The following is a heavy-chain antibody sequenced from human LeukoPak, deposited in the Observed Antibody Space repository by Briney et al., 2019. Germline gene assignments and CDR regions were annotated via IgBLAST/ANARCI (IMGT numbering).Heavy chain of an antibody. CDR1: GCTFTSHG. J-gene: IGHJ5*02. CDR2: ISAYNGNT. D-gene: IGHD4-17*01. Sequence: ASVKVSCKASGCTFTSHGISWVRQAPGQGLEWMGWISAYNGNTNYAQKLQGRVTMTTDTSTSTAYMELRSLRSDDTAVYYCAREAYGDGNWFDPWGQGTLVTVSS. V-gene: IGHV1-18*01. CDR3: AREAYGDGNWFDP.